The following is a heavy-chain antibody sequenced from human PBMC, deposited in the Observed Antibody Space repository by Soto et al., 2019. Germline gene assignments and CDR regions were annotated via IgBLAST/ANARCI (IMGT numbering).Heavy chain of an antibody. CDR2: ISGSGGST. Sequence: GGSLRLSCAASGFTFSSYDMSWVRQAPGKGLEWVSAISGSGGSTYYADSVKGRFTISRDNSKNTLYLQMNSLRAEDTAVYYCASRDFGVVIIYYFDYWGQGTLVTVSS. V-gene: IGHV3-23*01. CDR1: GFTFSSYD. CDR3: ASRDFGVVIIYYFDY. D-gene: IGHD3-3*01. J-gene: IGHJ4*02.